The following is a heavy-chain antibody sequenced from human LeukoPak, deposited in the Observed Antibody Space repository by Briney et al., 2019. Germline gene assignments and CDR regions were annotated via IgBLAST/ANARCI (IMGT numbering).Heavy chain of an antibody. CDR2: INPNGGAA. CDR1: GYTFTGNY. Sequence: ASVKVSCNASGYTFTGNYIHWVRQAPGQGLEWMGWINPNGGAADYAQKFRGRVTMTGDTSINTAYMDLSRLRFDDTAVYYCARGYNWNYFDYWGQGTLVTVSS. V-gene: IGHV1-2*02. J-gene: IGHJ4*02. D-gene: IGHD1-20*01. CDR3: ARGYNWNYFDY.